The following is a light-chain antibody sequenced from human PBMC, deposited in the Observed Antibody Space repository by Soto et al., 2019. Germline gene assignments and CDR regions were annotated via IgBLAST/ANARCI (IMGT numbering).Light chain of an antibody. CDR2: EVS. J-gene: IGLJ1*01. Sequence: QSALTQPPSASGSPGQSVTISCTGTSSDVGGYNYVSWYQQHPGKAPKLMIYEVSKRPSGVPDRFSGSKSGNTASLTVSGLQAEDEADYHCSSYAGNNGHVFGTGTKLTVL. CDR1: SSDVGGYNY. V-gene: IGLV2-8*01. CDR3: SSYAGNNGHV.